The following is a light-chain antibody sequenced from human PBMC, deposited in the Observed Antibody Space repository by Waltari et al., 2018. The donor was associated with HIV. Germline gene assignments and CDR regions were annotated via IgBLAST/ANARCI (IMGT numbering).Light chain of an antibody. CDR1: STDVGNFNL. CDR3: YSYSDTSSSYV. Sequence: QPALTQPASVSGSPGQSITIPCTGTSTDVGNFNLVSWYQQYPGKAPKLLIYEVTKRPSGASNRFSASKSGNTASLTISGLRAEDEADYYCYSYSDTSSSYVFGTGTKVTVL. J-gene: IGLJ1*01. V-gene: IGLV2-23*02. CDR2: EVT.